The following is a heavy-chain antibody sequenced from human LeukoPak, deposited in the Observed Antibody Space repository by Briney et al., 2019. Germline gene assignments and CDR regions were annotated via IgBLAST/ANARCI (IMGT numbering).Heavy chain of an antibody. D-gene: IGHD2-8*01. J-gene: IGHJ4*02. CDR2: IKQEGSEK. V-gene: IGHV3-7*01. CDR3: AAHVNDAGDFGY. Sequence: GGSLRVSCAASGFTFSSYWMTWVRQAPEKGREWVANIKQEGSEKYYVDAVKGRLTITRDNAKISLFLQMNNLRAEDTAVYYCAAHVNDAGDFGYWGQGTLVAVSS. CDR1: GFTFSSYW.